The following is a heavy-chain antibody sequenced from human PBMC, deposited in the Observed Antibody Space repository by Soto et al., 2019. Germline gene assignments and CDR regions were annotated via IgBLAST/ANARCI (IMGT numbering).Heavy chain of an antibody. CDR1: GFTFSSYS. J-gene: IGHJ6*02. D-gene: IGHD6-19*01. CDR2: ISSSSSTI. Sequence: GGSLRLSCAASGFTFSSYSMNWVRQAPGKGLEWVSYISSSSSTIYYADSVKGRFTISRDNAKNSLYLQMNSLRDEDTAVYYCARDGSSGWYGGFYYYYGMDVWGQGTKVTVYS. V-gene: IGHV3-48*02. CDR3: ARDGSSGWYGGFYYYYGMDV.